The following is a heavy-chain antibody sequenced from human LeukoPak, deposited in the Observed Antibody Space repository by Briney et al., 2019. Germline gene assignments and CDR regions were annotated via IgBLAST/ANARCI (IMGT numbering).Heavy chain of an antibody. CDR1: GGSISSSSYY. Sequence: SQTLSLTCTVSGGSISSSSYYWGWIRQPPGKGLEWIGSIYYSGSTYYNPSLKSRVTISVDTSKNQFSLKLSSVTAADTAVYYCASRGTVASFDYWGQGTLVTVSS. CDR3: ASRGTVASFDY. V-gene: IGHV4-39*01. D-gene: IGHD4-23*01. CDR2: IYYSGST. J-gene: IGHJ4*02.